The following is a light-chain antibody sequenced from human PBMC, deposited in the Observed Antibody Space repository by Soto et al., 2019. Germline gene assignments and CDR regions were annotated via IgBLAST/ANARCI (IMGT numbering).Light chain of an antibody. Sequence: EIVLTQSPGTLSLSPGERATLSCRASQSVSSSYLGWYQQKPGQAPRLLIYDASSRATGITDRFSGSGSGTDFTLTISRLEPEYFAVYYCQPYGSSRWTCGQGTKVEIK. V-gene: IGKV3-20*01. CDR2: DAS. CDR3: QPYGSSRWT. CDR1: QSVSSSY. J-gene: IGKJ1*01.